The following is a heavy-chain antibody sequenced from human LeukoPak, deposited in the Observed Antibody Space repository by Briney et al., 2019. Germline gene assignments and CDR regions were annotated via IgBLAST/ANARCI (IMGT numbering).Heavy chain of an antibody. Sequence: PGGSLRLSCAPSGFTFSSYGMHWVRQAPGKGLKWVAFIRYDGSNKYYADSVKGRFTISRDNSKNSLYLQMNSLRAEDTALYYCAKDAGSLRFLEWYFDYYYMDVWGKGTTVTVSS. V-gene: IGHV3-30*02. D-gene: IGHD3-3*01. J-gene: IGHJ6*03. CDR3: AKDAGSLRFLEWYFDYYYMDV. CDR1: GFTFSSYG. CDR2: IRYDGSNK.